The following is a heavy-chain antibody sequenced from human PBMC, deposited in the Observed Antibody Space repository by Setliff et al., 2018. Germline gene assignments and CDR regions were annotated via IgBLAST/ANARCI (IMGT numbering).Heavy chain of an antibody. CDR1: GGSISSGGYY. CDR2: IYYSGST. CDR3: ARVTMIVLSRRAFDI. V-gene: IGHV4-31*03. Sequence: LSLTCTVSGGSISSGGYYWSWIRQHPGKGLEWIGYIYYSGSTYYNPSLKSRVTISVDTSKNQFSLKLSSVTAADTAVYYCARVTMIVLSRRAFDIRGQGTMVTVSS. D-gene: IGHD3-22*01. J-gene: IGHJ3*02.